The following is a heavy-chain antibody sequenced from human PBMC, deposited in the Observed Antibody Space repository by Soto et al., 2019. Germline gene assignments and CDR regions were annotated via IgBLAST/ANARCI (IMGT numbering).Heavy chain of an antibody. J-gene: IGHJ4*02. D-gene: IGHD2-2*01. CDR2: IYYSGST. CDR3: ARRPAAMIPYFDY. Sequence: SETLSLTCTVSGGSISTYYWSWIRQPPGKGLEWIGYIYYSGSTNYNPSLKSRVTISVDTSKNQFSLKLSSVTAADTAVYYCARRPAAMIPYFDYWGQGTLVTVSS. CDR1: GGSISTYY. V-gene: IGHV4-59*08.